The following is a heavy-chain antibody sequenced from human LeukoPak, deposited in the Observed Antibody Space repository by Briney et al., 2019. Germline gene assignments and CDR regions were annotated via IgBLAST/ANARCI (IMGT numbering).Heavy chain of an antibody. D-gene: IGHD3-16*01. CDR3: ARGGGLDV. Sequence: GGSLRLSCAASGFTFSHFWMSWVRQAPGKGLEWVSAISDSASSTYYADSVKGRFTISRDNAKNTLYLQMNSLRAEDTAVYFCARGGGLDVWGQGATVTVSS. V-gene: IGHV3-23*01. J-gene: IGHJ6*02. CDR2: ISDSASST. CDR1: GFTFSHFW.